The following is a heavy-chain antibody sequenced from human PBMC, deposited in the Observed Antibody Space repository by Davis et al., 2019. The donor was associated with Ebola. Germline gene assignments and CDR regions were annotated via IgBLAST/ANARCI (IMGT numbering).Heavy chain of an antibody. CDR1: GGSFSGYY. D-gene: IGHD6-13*01. V-gene: IGHV4-34*01. J-gene: IGHJ6*02. CDR3: ARVQSYSSSWYGSFYGMDV. CDR2: INHSGST. Sequence: MPSETLSLTCAVYGGSFSGYYWSWIRQPPGKGLEWIGEINHSGSTNYNPSLKSRVTISVDTSKNQFSLKLSSVTAADTAVYYCARVQSYSSSWYGSFYGMDVWGQGTTVTVSS.